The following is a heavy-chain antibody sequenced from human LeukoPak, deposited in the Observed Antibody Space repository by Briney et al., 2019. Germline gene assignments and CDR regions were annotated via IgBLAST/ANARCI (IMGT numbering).Heavy chain of an antibody. CDR2: ISAYNGNT. V-gene: IGHV1-18*01. D-gene: IGHD5-12*01. CDR3: ARRLDIVVSVAFDI. J-gene: IGHJ3*02. Sequence: GASVKVSCKASGYTFTSYGISGVRQAPGQGLEWMGWISAYNGNTNYAQKLQGRVTMTTDTSTSTAYMELRSLRSDATAVYYCARRLDIVVSVAFDIWGQGTMVTVSS. CDR1: GYTFTSYG.